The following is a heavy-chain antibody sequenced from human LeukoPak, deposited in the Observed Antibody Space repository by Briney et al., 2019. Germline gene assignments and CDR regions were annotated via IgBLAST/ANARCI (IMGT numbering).Heavy chain of an antibody. CDR3: ATGGITIFGVVPPRYYYYMDV. Sequence: ASVKVSCKVSGYTLTELSMHWVRQAPGKGLEWMGGFDPEDGETIYAQEFQGRVTMTEDTSTDTAYMELSSLRSEDTAVYYCATGGITIFGVVPPRYYYYMDVWGKGTTVTVSS. J-gene: IGHJ6*03. V-gene: IGHV1-24*01. CDR1: GYTLTELS. D-gene: IGHD3-3*01. CDR2: FDPEDGET.